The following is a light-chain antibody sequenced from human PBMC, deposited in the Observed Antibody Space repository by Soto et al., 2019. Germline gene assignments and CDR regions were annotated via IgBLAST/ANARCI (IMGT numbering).Light chain of an antibody. CDR1: QTTTNW. CDR2: KTP. J-gene: IGKJ2*01. V-gene: IGKV1-5*03. CDR3: QQYSSYSYT. Sequence: DIQMTQSPSTLSASVGDRVTITCRASQTTTNWLAWYQQKPGKAPELLIYKTPSLQSGVPSRFSGSGSGTEFTLTISSLQPDDFATYYCQQYSSYSYTFGQGTKLEI.